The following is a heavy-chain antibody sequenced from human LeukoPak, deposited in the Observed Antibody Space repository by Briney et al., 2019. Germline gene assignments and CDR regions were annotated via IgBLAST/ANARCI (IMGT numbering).Heavy chain of an antibody. CDR2: ISSSSSYI. V-gene: IGHV3-21*01. D-gene: IGHD2-2*01. CDR3: ARDIVVVPAANRLDY. CDR1: GFTFSSYS. J-gene: IGHJ4*02. Sequence: PAGSLRLSCAASGFTFSSYSMNWVRQAPGKGLEWVSSISSSSSYIYYADSVKGRFTISRDNAKNSLYLQMNSLRAEDTAVYYCARDIVVVPAANRLDYWGQGTLVTVSS.